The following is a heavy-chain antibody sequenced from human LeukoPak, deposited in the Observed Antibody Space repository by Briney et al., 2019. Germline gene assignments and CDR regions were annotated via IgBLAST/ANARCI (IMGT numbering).Heavy chain of an antibody. CDR3: AKDAGSGTPTSYYFYGMDV. D-gene: IGHD6-19*01. V-gene: IGHV3-23*01. Sequence: GGSLRLSCAASRFTFSNYAMSWVRQAPEKGLEWVSGISGSGGSTYYTDSVKGRFTISRDNSKNTLYLQLNSLRAEDSAIYYCAKDAGSGTPTSYYFYGMDVWGQGTTVTVSS. J-gene: IGHJ6*02. CDR1: RFTFSNYA. CDR2: ISGSGGST.